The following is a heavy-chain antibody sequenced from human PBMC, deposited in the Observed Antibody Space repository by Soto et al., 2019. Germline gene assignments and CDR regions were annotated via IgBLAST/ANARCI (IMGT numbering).Heavy chain of an antibody. CDR3: AIGIMGLTPSAIDI. CDR2: LNPKTDKT. D-gene: IGHD2-8*01. CDR1: GYTFSNYD. V-gene: IGHV1-8*01. J-gene: IGHJ3*02. Sequence: DSVNVSCKACGYTFSNYDINWVRQAAGQGLEWMGWLNPKTDKTGSAQKFQGRVTMTRNTSISTAYLELSGLRSDDTAVYYCAIGIMGLTPSAIDIWCQGTMVTVSS.